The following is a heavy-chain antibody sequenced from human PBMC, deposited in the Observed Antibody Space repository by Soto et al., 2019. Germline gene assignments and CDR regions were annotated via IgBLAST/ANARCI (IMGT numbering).Heavy chain of an antibody. CDR2: ISAYNGNT. J-gene: IGHJ6*02. Sequence: ASVKVSCKASGYTFTSSGISWVRQAPGQGLEWMGWISAYNGNTNYAQKLQGRVTMTTDTSTSTAYMELRSLRSDDTAVYYCARGLRFLEWPRDNYYYGMDVWGQGTTVTVSS. CDR1: GYTFTSSG. V-gene: IGHV1-18*04. D-gene: IGHD3-3*01. CDR3: ARGLRFLEWPRDNYYYGMDV.